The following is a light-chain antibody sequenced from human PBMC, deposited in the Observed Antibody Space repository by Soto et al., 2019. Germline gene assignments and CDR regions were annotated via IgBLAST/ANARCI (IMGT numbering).Light chain of an antibody. CDR2: GAS. CDR3: QQYGSSHPWT. CDR1: QSVSSSY. Sequence: EIVLTQSPGTLSLSPGERATRSCRASQSVSSSYLAWYQQKPGKAPRLLIYGASSRATGIPDRFSGSGSGTDFTLTISRLEPEDFAVYYCQQYGSSHPWTFGQGNKVEIK. J-gene: IGKJ1*01. V-gene: IGKV3-20*01.